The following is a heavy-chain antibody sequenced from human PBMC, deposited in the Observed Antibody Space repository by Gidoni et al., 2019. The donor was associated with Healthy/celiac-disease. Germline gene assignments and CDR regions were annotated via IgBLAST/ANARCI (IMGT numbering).Heavy chain of an antibody. CDR1: GYTFTSYY. Sequence: QVQLVQSGAEVKKPGASVKVSCKASGYTFTSYYMHWLRQAPGQGLEWMGIINPSGGSTSYAQKFQGRVTMTRDTSTSTVYMELSSLRSEDTAVYYCARVNDFGVTTDPYFDYWGQGTLVTVSS. CDR3: ARVNDFGVTTDPYFDY. CDR2: INPSGGST. J-gene: IGHJ4*02. V-gene: IGHV1-46*01. D-gene: IGHD4-4*01.